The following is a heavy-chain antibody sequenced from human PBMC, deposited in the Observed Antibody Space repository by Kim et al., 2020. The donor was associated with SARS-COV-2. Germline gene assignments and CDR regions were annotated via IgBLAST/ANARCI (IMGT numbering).Heavy chain of an antibody. CDR1: GFTFDDYA. Sequence: GGSLRLSCAASGFTFDDYAMHWVRQAPGKGLEWVSGISWNSGSIGYADSVKGRFTISRDNAKNSLYLQMNSLRAEDTALYYCAKGATTVTPVGLYYYMDVWGKGTTVTVSS. CDR3: AKGATTVTPVGLYYYMDV. D-gene: IGHD4-17*01. CDR2: ISWNSGSI. V-gene: IGHV3-9*01. J-gene: IGHJ6*03.